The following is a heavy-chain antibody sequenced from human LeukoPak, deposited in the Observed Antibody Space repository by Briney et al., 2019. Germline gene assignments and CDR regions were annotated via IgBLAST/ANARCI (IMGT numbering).Heavy chain of an antibody. CDR3: ARLFLSQPEYYYYYYMDV. J-gene: IGHJ6*03. CDR2: MNPNSGNT. D-gene: IGHD1-14*01. CDR1: GYTFTSYD. V-gene: IGHV1-8*01. Sequence: ASVKVSCKASGYTFTSYDINWVRQATGQGLEWMGWMNPNSGNTGYAQKFQGRVTVTRNTSISTAYMELSSLRSEDTAVYYCARLFLSQPEYYYYYYMDVWGKGTTVTVSS.